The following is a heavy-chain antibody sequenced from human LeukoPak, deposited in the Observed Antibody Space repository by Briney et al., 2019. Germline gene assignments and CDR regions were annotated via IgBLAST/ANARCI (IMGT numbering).Heavy chain of an antibody. Sequence: SETLSLTCAVYGGSFGGYYWSWIRQPPGKGLEWIGEINHSGITKYNPSLKSRLTMSVDTSRSQFSLKLTSVTTADTAVYYCALFSRGSDYWGQGTLITVSS. J-gene: IGHJ4*02. CDR2: INHSGIT. CDR3: ALFSRGSDY. V-gene: IGHV4-34*01. D-gene: IGHD1-26*01. CDR1: GGSFGGYY.